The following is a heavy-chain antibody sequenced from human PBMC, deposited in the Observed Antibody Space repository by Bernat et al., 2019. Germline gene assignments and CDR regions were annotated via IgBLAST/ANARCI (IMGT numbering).Heavy chain of an antibody. J-gene: IGHJ1*01. V-gene: IGHV3-23*01. CDR2: ISAGGTT. Sequence: EVQLLESGGGLVQPGGSLRLSCAASGFTFSSYAMSWLRQAPGKGLHWVSSISAGGTTYYADSVKCRFTISRDNSKTTLYLQMNSLRAEDTAVYYGAKEGAAAQVEYFQAWCQGTLVIVSS. D-gene: IGHD2-15*01. CDR1: GFTFSSYA. CDR3: AKEGAAAQVEYFQA.